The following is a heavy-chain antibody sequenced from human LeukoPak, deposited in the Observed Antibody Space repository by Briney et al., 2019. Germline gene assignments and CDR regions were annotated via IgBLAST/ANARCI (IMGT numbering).Heavy chain of an antibody. CDR2: IRYDGSNK. J-gene: IGHJ1*01. Sequence: GSLRLSCAASGFTFSTHGMHWVRQAPGKGLEWVAFIRYDGSNKYYADSVKGRFTISRDNSKNTLYLQINSLRAEDTAVYYCAKWASSGYYFHHWGQGTLVTVSP. CDR3: AKWASSGYYFHH. V-gene: IGHV3-30*02. CDR1: GFTFSTHG. D-gene: IGHD3-22*01.